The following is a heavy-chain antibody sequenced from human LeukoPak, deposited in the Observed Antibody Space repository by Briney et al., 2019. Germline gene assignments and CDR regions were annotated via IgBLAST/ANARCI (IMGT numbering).Heavy chain of an antibody. CDR1: GFTFSSYA. CDR3: AKADLVVVPAILVSSPEFDY. J-gene: IGHJ4*02. Sequence: PGGFLRLSCAASGFTFSSYAMSWVRQAPGEGLEWVSAISGSGGSTDYTDYVKGRSTISRDNYKHTLYLQMNSLRAEDTAVYYCAKADLVVVPAILVSSPEFDYWGQGTLVTVSS. CDR2: ISGSGGST. D-gene: IGHD2-21*02. V-gene: IGHV3-23*01.